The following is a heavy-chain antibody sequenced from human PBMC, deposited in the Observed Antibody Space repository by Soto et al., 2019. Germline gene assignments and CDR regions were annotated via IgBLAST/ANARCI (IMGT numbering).Heavy chain of an antibody. D-gene: IGHD3-10*01. Sequence: PGGSLRLSCAAPGFTFSSYAMSWVRQAPGKGLEWVSAISGSGGSTYYADSVKGRFTISRDNSKNTLYLQMNSLRAEDTAVYYCAKGLNYYGSGSYYDHYGMDVWGQGTTVTVSS. J-gene: IGHJ6*02. CDR3: AKGLNYYGSGSYYDHYGMDV. V-gene: IGHV3-23*01. CDR2: ISGSGGST. CDR1: GFTFSSYA.